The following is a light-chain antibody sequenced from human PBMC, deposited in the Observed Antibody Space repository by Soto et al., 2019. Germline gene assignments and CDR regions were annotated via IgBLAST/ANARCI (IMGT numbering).Light chain of an antibody. Sequence: EIVLNKSPATLSLSPGDIATLSCRVSQSVGSYLGWYQQRPCQAPRLLIYDASNRATGIPARFSGSGSGTYFALTISSLEPEDFAGYYCQRRSDWPSTFGGGTKVEIK. J-gene: IGKJ4*02. CDR3: QRRSDWPST. CDR1: QSVGSY. V-gene: IGKV3-11*01. CDR2: DAS.